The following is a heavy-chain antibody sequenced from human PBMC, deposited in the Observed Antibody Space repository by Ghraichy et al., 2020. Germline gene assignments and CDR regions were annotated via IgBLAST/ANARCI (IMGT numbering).Heavy chain of an antibody. Sequence: GGSLRLSCADSGFTFSSYWMHWVRQAPGKVLVWVSRINSDGSSTSYADSVKGRFTISRDNAKNTLYLQMNSLRAEDTAVYYCARLPYSSSSSVRYWGQGTLVTVSS. D-gene: IGHD6-13*01. V-gene: IGHV3-74*01. J-gene: IGHJ4*02. CDR2: INSDGSST. CDR3: ARLPYSSSSSVRY. CDR1: GFTFSSYW.